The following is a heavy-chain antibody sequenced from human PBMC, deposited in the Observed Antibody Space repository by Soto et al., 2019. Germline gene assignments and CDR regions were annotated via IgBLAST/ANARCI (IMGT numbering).Heavy chain of an antibody. V-gene: IGHV3-23*01. D-gene: IGHD6-13*01. CDR2: ISGSGGST. J-gene: IGHJ6*02. Sequence: SLRLSCAASGFTFSSYAMSWVRQAPGKGLEWVSAISGSGGSTYYADSVKGRFTISRDNSKNTLYLQMNSLRAEDTAVYYCAKSGVPGIAAAGRIYYYYYGMDVRGQGTTVTVSS. CDR1: GFTFSSYA. CDR3: AKSGVPGIAAAGRIYYYYYGMDV.